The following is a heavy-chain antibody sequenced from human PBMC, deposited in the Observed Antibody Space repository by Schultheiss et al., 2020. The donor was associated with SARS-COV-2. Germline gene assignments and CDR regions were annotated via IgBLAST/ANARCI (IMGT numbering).Heavy chain of an antibody. V-gene: IGHV4-59*01. D-gene: IGHD5-12*01. CDR3: ARGGYDWGGSGWSLRY. CDR1: GGSISSYY. Sequence: SETLSLTCTVSGGSISSYYWSWIRQPPGKGLEWIGYIYYSGSTNYNPSLKSRVTISVDTSKNQFSLKLSSVTAADTAVYYCARGGYDWGGSGWSLRYWGQGTLVTRLL. CDR2: IYYSGST. J-gene: IGHJ4*02.